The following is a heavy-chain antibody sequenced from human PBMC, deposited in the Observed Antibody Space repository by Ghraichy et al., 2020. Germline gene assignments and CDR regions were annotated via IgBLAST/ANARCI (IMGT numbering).Heavy chain of an antibody. D-gene: IGHD3-9*01. CDR3: TRYILTAIRYIDV. V-gene: IGHV3-72*01. CDR2: IRKKANSYTT. J-gene: IGHJ6*03. Sequence: GGSLRLSCVASGFTFSDHYMDWVRQAPGKGLEWVGRIRKKANSYTTEYAASVKGRFSVSRDDSKNSLYLQMNSLKTEDTAVYYCTRYILTAIRYIDVWGRGTTVAVSS. CDR1: GFTFSDHY.